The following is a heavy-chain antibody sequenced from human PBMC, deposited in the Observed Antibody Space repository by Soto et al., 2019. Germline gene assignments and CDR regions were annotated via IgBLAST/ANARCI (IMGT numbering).Heavy chain of an antibody. CDR1: GGSIISYY. D-gene: IGHD4-17*01. Sequence: QVQLQESGPGLVKASETLSLTCTVSGGSIISYYWNWIRQPPGKGLEWIGFTYYTGSTNYNTSLKGRVTISVDTSKNQFYRRLTSVTAADTAVYYCARAPPAYEDYAYYNNGLDVWGQGTTVTVSS. CDR3: ARAPPAYEDYAYYNNGLDV. J-gene: IGHJ6*02. CDR2: TYYTGST. V-gene: IGHV4-59*01.